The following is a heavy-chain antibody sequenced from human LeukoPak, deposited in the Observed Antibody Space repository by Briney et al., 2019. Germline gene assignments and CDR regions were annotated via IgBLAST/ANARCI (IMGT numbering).Heavy chain of an antibody. CDR2: ISSSSSYI. Sequence: PGGSLRLSCAASGFTFSSYSMNWVRQAPGKGLEWVSSISSSSSYIYYADSVKGRFTISRGNAKNSLYLQMNSLRAEDTAVYYCARGHQPRFDPWGQGTLVTVSS. CDR3: ARGHQPRFDP. D-gene: IGHD2-2*01. V-gene: IGHV3-21*01. J-gene: IGHJ5*02. CDR1: GFTFSSYS.